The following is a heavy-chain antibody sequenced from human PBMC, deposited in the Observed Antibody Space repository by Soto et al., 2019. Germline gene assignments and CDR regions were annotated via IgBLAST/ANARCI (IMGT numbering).Heavy chain of an antibody. CDR2: FVSSTGST. Sequence: VQLLESGGDLVQPGGSLRLSCAASGFTFSSYTMNWVRQAPEKGLEWISTFVSSTGSTFYAESVEGRFTISKDDSKNTLYLQMNSLRAEDTAVYYCAKRHTTVPTPANYFDYWGQGTLVTVSS. J-gene: IGHJ4*02. CDR3: AKRHTTVPTPANYFDY. CDR1: GFTFSSYT. D-gene: IGHD1-1*01. V-gene: IGHV3-23*01.